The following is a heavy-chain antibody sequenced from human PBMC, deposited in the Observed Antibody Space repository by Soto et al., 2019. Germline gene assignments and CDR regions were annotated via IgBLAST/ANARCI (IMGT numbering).Heavy chain of an antibody. J-gene: IGHJ4*02. CDR1: GFTFSSYA. Sequence: EVQLLESGGGLVQPGGSLRLSCAASGFTFSSYAMSWVRQAPGKGLEWVSAISGSGGSTYYADSVKGRFTISRDNSKTTLYLQMNSLRAEDTAVYYCAYQGGFGLLGSDYWGQGTLVTVSS. CDR2: ISGSGGST. V-gene: IGHV3-23*01. CDR3: AYQGGFGLLGSDY. D-gene: IGHD1-26*01.